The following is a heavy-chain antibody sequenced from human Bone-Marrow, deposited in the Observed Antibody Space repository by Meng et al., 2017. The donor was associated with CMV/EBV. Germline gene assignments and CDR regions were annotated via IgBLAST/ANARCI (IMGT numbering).Heavy chain of an antibody. V-gene: IGHV3-11*01. CDR3: ARDLGDFYYYGMDV. Sequence: GGSLRLSCAASGFTFSDYYMNWVRQAPGKGLEWVSSISSSGSTIYYADSVKGRFTISRDNAKNSLYLQMNSLRAEDTAVYYCARDLGDFYYYGMDVWGQGTTVTVSS. J-gene: IGHJ6*02. CDR1: GFTFSDYY. CDR2: ISSSGSTI.